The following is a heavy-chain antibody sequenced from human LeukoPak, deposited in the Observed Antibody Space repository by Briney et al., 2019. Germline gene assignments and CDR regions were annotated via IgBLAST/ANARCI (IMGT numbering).Heavy chain of an antibody. Sequence: SETLSLTRAVSGGSISSGGYSWSWIRQPPGKGLEWIGYIYHSGSTYYNPSLKSRVTISVDRSKNQFSLKLSSVTAADTAVYYCARDDEFEGAFDIWGQGTMVTVSS. J-gene: IGHJ3*02. CDR1: GGSISSGGYS. D-gene: IGHD3-10*01. CDR2: IYHSGST. V-gene: IGHV4-30-2*01. CDR3: ARDDEFEGAFDI.